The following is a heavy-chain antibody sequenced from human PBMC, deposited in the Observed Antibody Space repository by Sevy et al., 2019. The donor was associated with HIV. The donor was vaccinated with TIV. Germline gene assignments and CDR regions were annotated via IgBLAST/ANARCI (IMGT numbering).Heavy chain of an antibody. J-gene: IGHJ4*02. Sequence: SETLSLTCTVSGYSISSGYYWGWIRQPPGKGLEWIGSIYHSGSTYYNPSLKSRVTISVDTSKNQFSLKLSSVTAAYTAVYYCARDIEATLDYWGQGTLVTVSS. CDR3: ARDIEATLDY. V-gene: IGHV4-38-2*02. CDR1: GYSISSGYY. CDR2: IYHSGST.